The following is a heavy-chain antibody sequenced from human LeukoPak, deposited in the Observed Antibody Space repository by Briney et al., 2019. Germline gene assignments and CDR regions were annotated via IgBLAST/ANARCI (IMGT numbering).Heavy chain of an antibody. J-gene: IGHJ3*02. CDR1: GFTFSSYA. Sequence: GGSLRLSCAASGFTFSSYAMSWVRQAPGKGLEWVSGINWNGGSTGYADSVKGRFTISRDNAKNSLYLQMNSLRAEDTALYYCARDRRREGRWLYAFDIWGQGTMVTVSS. CDR2: INWNGGST. D-gene: IGHD3-22*01. CDR3: ARDRRREGRWLYAFDI. V-gene: IGHV3-20*04.